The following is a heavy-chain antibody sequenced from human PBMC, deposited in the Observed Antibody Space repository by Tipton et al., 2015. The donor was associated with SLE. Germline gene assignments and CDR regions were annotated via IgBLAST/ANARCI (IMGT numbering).Heavy chain of an antibody. CDR1: GGSFSGYY. D-gene: IGHD3-16*01. J-gene: IGHJ2*01. V-gene: IGHV4-34*01. Sequence: TLSLTCAVYGGSFSGYYWSWIRQPPGKGLEWIGEINHSGSTNYNPSLKSRVTISLDTSKNQFSLKLSSVTAADTAVYYCARDLGASLRYFDLWGRGTLVTVSS. CDR3: ARDLGASLRYFDL. CDR2: INHSGST.